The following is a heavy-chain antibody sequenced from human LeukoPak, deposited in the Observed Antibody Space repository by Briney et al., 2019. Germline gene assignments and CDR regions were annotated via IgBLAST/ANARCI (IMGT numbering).Heavy chain of an antibody. CDR2: ISDIGSI. D-gene: IGHD2-2*02. J-gene: IGHJ4*02. Sequence: PSETLSLTCTVSGGSISSYYWSWIRQPPGKGLEWIAYISDIGSINYNPSLKSRVTISVDTSKNQFSLKLSSVTAADTAVYYCASLLDCSSTSCYREPFDYWGQGTPVTVSS. CDR1: GGSISSYY. V-gene: IGHV4-59*12. CDR3: ASLLDCSSTSCYREPFDY.